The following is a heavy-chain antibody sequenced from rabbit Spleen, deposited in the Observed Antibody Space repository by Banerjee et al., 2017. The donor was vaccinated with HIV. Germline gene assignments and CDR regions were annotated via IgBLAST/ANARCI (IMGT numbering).Heavy chain of an antibody. CDR1: GFSFNSGYD. CDR2: IYVGSSDST. Sequence: QSLEESGGGLVKPGASLTLTCKASGFSFNSGYDMCWVRQAPGKGLEWIACIYVGSSDSTYSATWAKGRFTLSKTSSTTVTLQMTSLTVADTATYFCARDTGTSFSTYGMDLWGPGTLVTVS. CDR3: ARDTGTSFSTYGMDL. J-gene: IGHJ6*01. V-gene: IGHV1S40*01. D-gene: IGHD7-1*01.